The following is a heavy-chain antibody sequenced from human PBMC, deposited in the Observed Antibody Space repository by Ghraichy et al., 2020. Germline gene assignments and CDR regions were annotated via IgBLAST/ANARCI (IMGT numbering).Heavy chain of an antibody. Sequence: KRHEWIGSIYHSGSTYYNPSLKSRVTISVDTSKNQFSLKLSSVTAADTAVYYCARDVTVSNFDYWGQG. CDR2: IYHSGST. V-gene: IGHV4-38-2*02. D-gene: IGHD4-17*01. CDR3: ARDVTVSNFDY. J-gene: IGHJ4*02.